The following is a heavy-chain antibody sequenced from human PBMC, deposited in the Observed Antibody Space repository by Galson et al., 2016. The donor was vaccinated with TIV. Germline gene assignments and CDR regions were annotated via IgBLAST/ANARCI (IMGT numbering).Heavy chain of an antibody. CDR2: INPSGGGT. J-gene: IGHJ4*02. V-gene: IGHV1-46*01. CDR3: ARARYGDYFDY. Sequence: SVKVSCKASGYTFTSYYLHWVRQAPGQGLEWMGIINPSGGGTSSPRKFQGRVTMTRDTSISTAYMELSRLKSDDTAVYYCARARYGDYFDYWGQGILVTVSS. D-gene: IGHD4-17*01. CDR1: GYTFTSYY.